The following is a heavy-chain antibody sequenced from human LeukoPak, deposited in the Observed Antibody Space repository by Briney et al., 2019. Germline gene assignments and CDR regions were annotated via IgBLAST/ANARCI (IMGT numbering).Heavy chain of an antibody. D-gene: IGHD6-19*01. Sequence: PGGSLRLSCAASGFTFSSYSMNWVRQAPGKGLEWVSSISSSSSYIYYTDSVKGRFTISRDNAKNSLYLQMNSLRAEDTAVYYCAGDFSGWLTNSHYWGQGTLVTVSS. V-gene: IGHV3-21*01. CDR3: AGDFSGWLTNSHY. J-gene: IGHJ4*02. CDR2: ISSSSSYI. CDR1: GFTFSSYS.